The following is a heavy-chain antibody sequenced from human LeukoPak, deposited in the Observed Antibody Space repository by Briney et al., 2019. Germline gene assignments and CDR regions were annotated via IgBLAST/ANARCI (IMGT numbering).Heavy chain of an antibody. V-gene: IGHV3-7*01. D-gene: IGHD3-22*01. Sequence: GGSLRLSCAASGFTFSSYWMSWVRQAPGKGLEWVANIKQDGSEKYYVDSVKGRFTISRDNAKNSLYLQMNSLRAEDTAVYYCARDYYDSSPLEYFDYWGQGTLVTVSS. CDR2: IKQDGSEK. J-gene: IGHJ4*02. CDR1: GFTFSSYW. CDR3: ARDYYDSSPLEYFDY.